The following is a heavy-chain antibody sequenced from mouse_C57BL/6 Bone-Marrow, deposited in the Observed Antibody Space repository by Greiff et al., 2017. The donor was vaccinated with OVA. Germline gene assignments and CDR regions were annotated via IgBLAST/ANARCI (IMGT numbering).Heavy chain of an antibody. CDR1: GFSFSRYG. Sequence: EVKLEESGGDLVKPGGSLKLSCAASGFSFSRYGMSWVRQTPAKRLEWVATISSGGSYTYYPARVQGRFTISRYTAKHTLYLQISSLKSADTAMYSCARSYAYDVDYWGQGTTLTVSS. CDR2: ISSGGSYT. D-gene: IGHD2-2*01. V-gene: IGHV5-6*02. CDR3: ARSYAYDVDY. J-gene: IGHJ2*01.